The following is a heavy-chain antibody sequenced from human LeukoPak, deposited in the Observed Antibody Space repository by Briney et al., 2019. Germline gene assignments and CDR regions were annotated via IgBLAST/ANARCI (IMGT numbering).Heavy chain of an antibody. Sequence: GGSLRLSCAASGFTFSSYAMSWVRQAPGKGLEWVSAISGSGGSTYYADSVKGRFTISRDNSKNTLYLQMNSLRAEDTAVYYCAKAPPGSSSWYQKPGFDYWGQGTLVTVSS. CDR1: GFTFSSYA. CDR2: ISGSGGST. J-gene: IGHJ4*02. V-gene: IGHV3-23*01. D-gene: IGHD6-13*01. CDR3: AKAPPGSSSWYQKPGFDY.